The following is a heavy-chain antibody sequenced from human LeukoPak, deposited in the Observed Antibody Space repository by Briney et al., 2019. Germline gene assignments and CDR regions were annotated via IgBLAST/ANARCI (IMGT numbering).Heavy chain of an antibody. J-gene: IGHJ4*02. Sequence: GGSLRLSCAASGFTFSSYAMHWVRQAPGKGLEWVAVISHDGSNKYYADSVKGRFTISRDNSKNTLYLQMNSLRAEDTAVYYCARDGQGGSYSSSSEFDYWGQGTLVPVSS. CDR1: GFTFSSYA. CDR2: ISHDGSNK. V-gene: IGHV3-30-3*01. CDR3: ARDGQGGSYSSSSEFDY. D-gene: IGHD6-6*01.